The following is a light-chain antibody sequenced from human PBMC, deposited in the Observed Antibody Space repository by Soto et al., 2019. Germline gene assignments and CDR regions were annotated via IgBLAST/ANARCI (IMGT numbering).Light chain of an antibody. CDR3: QQYFASSWT. J-gene: IGKJ1*01. CDR1: QSIDSKY. Sequence: EIVLTQSPGTLSSSPGERATLSCRASQSIDSKYLAWYQHKPGQAPRLLIYATSSRATGIPDRFGGSGSGTDFTLTINRLEPEDFELYYCQQYFASSWTFGKGTK. V-gene: IGKV3-20*01. CDR2: ATS.